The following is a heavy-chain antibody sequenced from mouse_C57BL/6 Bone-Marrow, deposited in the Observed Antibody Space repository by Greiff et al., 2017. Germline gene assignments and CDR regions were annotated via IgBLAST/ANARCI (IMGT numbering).Heavy chain of an antibody. CDR2: IYPRSGNT. Sequence: QVQLQQSGAELARPGASVKLSCKASGYTFTSYGISWVKQRTGQGLEWIGEIYPRSGNTYYNEKFKGKATLTANKSSSTAYMELRSLTSEDSAVYFCARNAYYGSSYLYFDVWGTGTTVTVSS. CDR3: ARNAYYGSSYLYFDV. V-gene: IGHV1-81*01. D-gene: IGHD1-1*01. J-gene: IGHJ1*03. CDR1: GYTFTSYG.